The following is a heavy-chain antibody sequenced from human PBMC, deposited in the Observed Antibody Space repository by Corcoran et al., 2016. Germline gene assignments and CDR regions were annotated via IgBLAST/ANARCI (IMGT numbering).Heavy chain of an antibody. V-gene: IGHV3-15*01. D-gene: IGHD2-2*01. J-gene: IGHJ1*01. Sequence: EVQLVESGGGLVQPGGSLRLSCAASGFTFSNAWIRWVRQAPGKGLEWVGRIKSKTDWETTDDAAPVKGRFTISRDDSKNTLYLQMNSLKTEDTAVYYCTTGYCSSTSCYEHWGQGTLVTVSS. CDR3: TTGYCSSTSCYEH. CDR1: GFTFSNAW. CDR2: IKSKTDWETT.